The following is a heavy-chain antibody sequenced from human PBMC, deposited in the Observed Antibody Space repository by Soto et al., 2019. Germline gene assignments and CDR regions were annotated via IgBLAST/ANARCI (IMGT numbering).Heavy chain of an antibody. J-gene: IGHJ6*02. CDR3: ARVRAYSSSWYDVYYYCGMDA. V-gene: IGHV1-69*01. CDR1: GGTFSSYA. CDR2: IIPIFGTA. D-gene: IGHD6-13*01. Sequence: QVQLVQSGAEVKKPGSSVKVSCKASGGTFSSYAISWVRQAPGQGLEWMGGIIPIFGTANYAQEFQGRVTITADESTSTAYMELSSLRSEDTAVYYCARVRAYSSSWYDVYYYCGMDAWGQGTTVTVSS.